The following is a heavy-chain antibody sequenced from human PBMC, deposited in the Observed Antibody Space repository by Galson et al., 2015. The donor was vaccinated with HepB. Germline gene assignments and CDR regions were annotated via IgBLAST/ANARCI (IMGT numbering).Heavy chain of an antibody. J-gene: IGHJ6*02. D-gene: IGHD2-15*01. V-gene: IGHV1-58*02. Sequence: SVKVSCKASGFTFTSSAMQWVRQARGQRLEWIGWIVVGSGNTNYAQKFQERVTITRDMSTSTAYMELSSLRSEDTAVYYCAAVGNYYYYGMDVWGQGTTVTVSS. CDR3: AAVGNYYYYGMDV. CDR1: GFTFTSSA. CDR2: IVVGSGNT.